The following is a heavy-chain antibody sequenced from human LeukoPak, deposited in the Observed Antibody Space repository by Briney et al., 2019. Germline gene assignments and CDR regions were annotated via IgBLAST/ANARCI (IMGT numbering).Heavy chain of an antibody. J-gene: IGHJ4*02. CDR1: GGSINNYY. D-gene: IGHD6-13*01. Sequence: PSETLPLTCIVSGGSINNYYWSWIRQPAGKGLEWIGRIYDSGDSFYNPSLKSRVTMSVDTSKNQFSLKLTSVTAADTAVYYCARGPTTGYSDCWGQGTLVTVSS. V-gene: IGHV4-4*07. CDR2: IYDSGDS. CDR3: ARGPTTGYSDC.